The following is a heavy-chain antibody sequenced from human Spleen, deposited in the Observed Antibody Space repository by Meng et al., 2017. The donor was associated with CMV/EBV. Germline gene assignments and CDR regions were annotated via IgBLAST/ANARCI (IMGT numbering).Heavy chain of an antibody. CDR2: ISWDGGST. D-gene: IGHD6-13*01. Sequence: GESLKISCAASGFTFDDYTMHWVRQAPGKGLEWVSLISWDGGSTYYADSVKGRFTISRDNSKNTLYLQMNSLRAEDTAVYYCAKDLRAAAAPGNYWGQGTLVTVSS. CDR1: GFTFDDYT. J-gene: IGHJ4*02. CDR3: AKDLRAAAAPGNY. V-gene: IGHV3-43*01.